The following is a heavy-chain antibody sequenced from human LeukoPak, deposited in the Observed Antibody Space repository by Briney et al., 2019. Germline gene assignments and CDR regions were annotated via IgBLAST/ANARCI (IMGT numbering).Heavy chain of an antibody. J-gene: IGHJ6*03. V-gene: IGHV4-59*01. Sequence: SETLSLTCTVSGGSFSSYYWSWIRQPPGKGLEWIGYIYYRGYPNYNPSLKSRVTISVDTSKNQFSLKLWSVTAADTGVYYCARGEAQTYYCYYYYMDVWGKGTTVTVSS. CDR1: GGSFSSYY. CDR3: ARGEAQTYYCYYYYMDV. CDR2: IYYRGYP.